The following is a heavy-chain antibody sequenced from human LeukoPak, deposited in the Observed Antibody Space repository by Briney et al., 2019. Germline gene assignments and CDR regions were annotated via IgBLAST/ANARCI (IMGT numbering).Heavy chain of an antibody. CDR2: IYASVST. CDR3: ARGQQWLNDY. V-gene: IGHV4-4*07. CDR1: GGSISNNY. J-gene: IGHJ4*02. Sequence: SETLSLACTVSGGSISNNYWSWIRQPAGKGLEWIGRIYASVSTHYNPSLRSRVTMSVDTSKNQISLNLSSVTAADTAVYYCARGQQWLNDYWGQGTLVTVSS. D-gene: IGHD6-19*01.